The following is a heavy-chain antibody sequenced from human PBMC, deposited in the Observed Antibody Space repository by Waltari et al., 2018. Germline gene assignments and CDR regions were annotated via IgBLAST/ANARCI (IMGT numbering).Heavy chain of an antibody. D-gene: IGHD2-15*01. J-gene: IGHJ4*02. CDR1: GYTFTSYA. CDR3: ASSNLDRAATPQYYFDY. V-gene: IGHV1-3*01. CDR2: IDAGNGNT. Sequence: QVQLVQSGAAVKKPGASVKASCKASGYTFTSYAIHSVRQAPRQRLEWLGWIDAGNGNTKYSQKFKGRVTITRDTSASTAYMELSSLRSEDTAVYYCASSNLDRAATPQYYFDYWGQGTLVTVSS.